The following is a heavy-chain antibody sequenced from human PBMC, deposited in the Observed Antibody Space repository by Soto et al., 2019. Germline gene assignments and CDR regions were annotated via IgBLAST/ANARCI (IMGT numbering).Heavy chain of an antibody. Sequence: SVKVSCKASGGTFSSYAISWVRQAPGQGLEWMGGIIPIIGTANYAQKFQGRVTITRDTSASTAYMELSSLRSEDTAVYYCATLSGSYANYYYYGMDVWGQGTKVTVSS. CDR3: ATLSGSYANYYYYGMDV. CDR1: GGTFSSYA. D-gene: IGHD3-16*01. CDR2: IIPIIGTA. J-gene: IGHJ6*02. V-gene: IGHV1-69*05.